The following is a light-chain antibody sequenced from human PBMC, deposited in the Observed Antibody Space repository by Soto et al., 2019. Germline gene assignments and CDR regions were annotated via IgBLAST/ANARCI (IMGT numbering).Light chain of an antibody. J-gene: IGKJ1*01. CDR1: QSISSW. Sequence: DIHMSQSPSTLSASLGDRVTITFRASQSISSWLAWYQQKPGKAPKLLIYDAYSLESGVPSRFSGSGSGTEFTLTISSLQPDDFATYYCQQYNSYPWTFGQGTKVDIK. CDR3: QQYNSYPWT. V-gene: IGKV1-5*01. CDR2: DAY.